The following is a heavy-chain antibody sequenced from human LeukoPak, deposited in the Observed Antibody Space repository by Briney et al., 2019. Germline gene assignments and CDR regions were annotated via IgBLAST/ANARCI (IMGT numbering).Heavy chain of an antibody. CDR2: ISYDGSNK. J-gene: IGHJ4*02. CDR1: GFTFSSYG. CDR3: AKDYSAAAGTPFDY. Sequence: GRSLRLSCAASGFTFSSYGMHWVRQVPGKGLEWVAVISYDGSNKYYADSVKGRFTISRDNSKNTLYLQMNSLRAEDTAVYYCAKDYSAAAGTPFDYWGQGTLVTVSS. D-gene: IGHD6-13*01. V-gene: IGHV3-30*18.